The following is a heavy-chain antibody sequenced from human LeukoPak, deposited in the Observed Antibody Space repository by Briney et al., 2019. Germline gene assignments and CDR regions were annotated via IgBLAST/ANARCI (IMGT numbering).Heavy chain of an antibody. CDR3: AREYYYGSVGD. J-gene: IGHJ4*02. CDR1: GYSFTNYA. CDR2: INPSGGST. Sequence: ASVKVSCKASGYSFTNYAMNWVRQAPGQGLEWMGIINPSGGSTSYPQKFQGRVTMTRDMSTSTVYMELSSLRSEDTAVYYCAREYYYGSVGDWGQGTLVTVSS. D-gene: IGHD3-10*01. V-gene: IGHV1-46*01.